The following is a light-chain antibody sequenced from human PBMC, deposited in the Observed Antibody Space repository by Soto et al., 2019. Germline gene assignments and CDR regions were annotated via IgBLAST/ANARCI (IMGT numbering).Light chain of an antibody. CDR1: QSVSSN. CDR2: GAS. Sequence: EIVFTQSPATLSLSPGERATLSCRASQSVSSNLAWYQQKPCQAPRLLIYGASTRATGIPARFSGSGSGTEFTLTISSLQSEDFAVYYCQQYNNWPQTFGQGTKVDIK. J-gene: IGKJ1*01. V-gene: IGKV3-15*01. CDR3: QQYNNWPQT.